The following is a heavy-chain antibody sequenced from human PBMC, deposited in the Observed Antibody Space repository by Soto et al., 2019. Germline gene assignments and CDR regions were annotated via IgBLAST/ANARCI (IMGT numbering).Heavy chain of an antibody. V-gene: IGHV1-18*01. CDR1: GYTFTSYG. J-gene: IGHJ4*02. D-gene: IGHD3-3*01. Sequence: ASVKVSCKASGYTFTSYGISWVRQAPGQGLEWMGWISAYNGNTNYAQKLQGRVTMTTDTSTSTAYMELRSLRSDDTAVYYCARSYDFWSGYYYFDYCGPGTMVTVYS. CDR2: ISAYNGNT. CDR3: ARSYDFWSGYYYFDY.